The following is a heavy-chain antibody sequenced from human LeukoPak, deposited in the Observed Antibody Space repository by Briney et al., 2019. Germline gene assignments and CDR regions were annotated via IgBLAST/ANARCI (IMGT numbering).Heavy chain of an antibody. CDR3: AKAPHSSSWYGVYFDY. D-gene: IGHD6-13*01. J-gene: IGHJ4*02. CDR1: GFTFSSYA. V-gene: IGHV3-23*01. Sequence: GGSLRLSSAASGFTFSSYAMSWVRQAPGKGLEWGSGISGSGGSTYYADSVKGRFTISRDNSKNTLYLQMNSLRAEDTAVYYCAKAPHSSSWYGVYFDYWGQGTLVTVSS. CDR2: ISGSGGST.